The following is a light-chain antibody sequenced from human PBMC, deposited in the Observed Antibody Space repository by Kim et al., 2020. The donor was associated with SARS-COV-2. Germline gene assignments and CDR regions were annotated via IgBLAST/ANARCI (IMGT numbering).Light chain of an antibody. J-gene: IGKJ4*01. V-gene: IGKV3-20*01. CDR1: QSVIRSY. Sequence: SPGERATLACRASQSVIRSYLAWYQQRPGQAPRRLIYDASSRATGIPDRFSGSGSGTDFTLTISGLETEDFAVYYCQQYGGSPLTFGGGTKVDIK. CDR3: QQYGGSPLT. CDR2: DAS.